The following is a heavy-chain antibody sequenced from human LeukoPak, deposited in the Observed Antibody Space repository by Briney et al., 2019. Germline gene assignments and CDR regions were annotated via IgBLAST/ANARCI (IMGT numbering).Heavy chain of an antibody. J-gene: IGHJ3*01. CDR3: ARHPFSDGFDL. CDR2: IFHTGHS. CDR1: GGSISTFY. Sequence: SETLSLTCTVSGGSISTFYWSWLRQPPGKGREWIGYIFHTGHSNHNPSRKGRVTISVDTSKNPFSLNLNSVTAADTAMYYCARHPFSDGFDLWGQGTMVTVSS. V-gene: IGHV4-59*08.